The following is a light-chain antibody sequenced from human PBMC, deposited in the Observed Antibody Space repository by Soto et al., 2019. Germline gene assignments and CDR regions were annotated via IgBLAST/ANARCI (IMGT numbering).Light chain of an antibody. CDR2: DAS. J-gene: IGKJ4*01. CDR1: QGISSA. Sequence: AIQLTQSPSSLSASVGGRVTITCRASQGISSALAWYQQKPGRAPRLLVYDASSLESGVPSRFSGSGSGTDFTLTISSLQPEDFATYYCQQFNSYPLTFGGGTKVEIK. V-gene: IGKV1-13*02. CDR3: QQFNSYPLT.